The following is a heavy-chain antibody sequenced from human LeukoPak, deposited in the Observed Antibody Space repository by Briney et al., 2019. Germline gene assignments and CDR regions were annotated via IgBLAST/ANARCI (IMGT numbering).Heavy chain of an antibody. CDR3: ARVGKSVVTNAFDI. CDR1: GFTVSSNY. V-gene: IGHV3-53*01. Sequence: GGSLRLSCAASGFTVSSNYMSWVRQAPGKGLEWVSVIYSGGSTYYADSVKGRFTISRDNSKNTLYLQMNSLRAEDTAVYYCARVGKSVVTNAFDIWGQGTMVTVSS. J-gene: IGHJ3*02. D-gene: IGHD3-22*01. CDR2: IYSGGST.